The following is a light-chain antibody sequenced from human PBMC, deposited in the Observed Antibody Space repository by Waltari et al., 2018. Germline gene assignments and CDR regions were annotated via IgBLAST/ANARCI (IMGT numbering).Light chain of an antibody. CDR2: LNSDGSH. CDR1: SGHSNYA. Sequence: QLVLTQSPSASASLGASVKLTCTLSSGHSNYAIAWHQQQPKKGPRYLMKLNSDGSHTKGDGIPDRFSGSSSGADRFLTISSLQSEDEGDYYCQTWDTDIHVVFGGGTKLIVL. J-gene: IGLJ2*01. CDR3: QTWDTDIHVV. V-gene: IGLV4-69*01.